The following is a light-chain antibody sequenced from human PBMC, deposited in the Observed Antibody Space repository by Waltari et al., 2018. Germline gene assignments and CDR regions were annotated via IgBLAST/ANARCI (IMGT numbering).Light chain of an antibody. Sequence: QSALTQPASVSGSPGQSITVSCTGSSSDVGGYNFVSWYQQHPGKAPKLIIYEVSNRPAGVSKRFSGSSSGNTASLTISGLQTDDEADYYCCSYTSSSSYVFGTGTTVTVL. CDR1: SSDVGGYNF. J-gene: IGLJ1*01. CDR3: CSYTSSSSYV. CDR2: EVS. V-gene: IGLV2-14*01.